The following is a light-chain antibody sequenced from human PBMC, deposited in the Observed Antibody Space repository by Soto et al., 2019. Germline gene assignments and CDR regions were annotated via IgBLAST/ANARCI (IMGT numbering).Light chain of an antibody. V-gene: IGKV3-20*01. CDR3: QQYGTSPTT. J-gene: IGKJ2*01. CDR1: QKCNNNF. CDR2: GAS. Sequence: SVGTQSAGTLSLSPVERATLSCRASQKCNNNFLPWYQQKPGQGPRPLIYGASIRAAGVPDRLSGSGYGTDFPLTISSLEPDDYAVYYCQQYGTSPTTFGQGTKLEI.